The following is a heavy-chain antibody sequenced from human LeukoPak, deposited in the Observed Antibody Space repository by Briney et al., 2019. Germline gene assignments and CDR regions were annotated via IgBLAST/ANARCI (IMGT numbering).Heavy chain of an antibody. J-gene: IGHJ4*02. V-gene: IGHV4-61*01. D-gene: IGHD6-19*01. CDR3: ARRAYSSGWYGIDY. Sequence: SQTLSLTRTVSGGSISSGSYYWSWIRQPPGKGLEWIGYIYYSGSTNYNPSLKSRVTISVDTSKNQFSLKLSSVTAPDTAVYYCARRAYSSGWYGIDYWGQGTLVTVSS. CDR2: IYYSGST. CDR1: GGSISSGSYY.